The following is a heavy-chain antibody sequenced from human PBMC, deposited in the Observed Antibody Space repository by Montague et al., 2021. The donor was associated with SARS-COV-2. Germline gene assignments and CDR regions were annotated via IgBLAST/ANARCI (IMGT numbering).Heavy chain of an antibody. CDR3: ATVQKVSLIIMFRSGWFDP. V-gene: IGHV4-34*01. CDR1: GGSFSGYY. Sequence: SETLSLTCAVYGGSFSGYYWSWNRQPPGKGLEWIGEINHSGSTNYNPSLKSRATISEDTSKKQFSLRLNSVTAADTAVYYCATVQKVSLIIMFRSGWFDPWGQGTLVTVSS. J-gene: IGHJ5*02. D-gene: IGHD3-22*01. CDR2: INHSGST.